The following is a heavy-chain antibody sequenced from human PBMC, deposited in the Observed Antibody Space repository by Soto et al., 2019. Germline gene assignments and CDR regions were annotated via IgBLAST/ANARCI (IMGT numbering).Heavy chain of an antibody. J-gene: IGHJ3*01. D-gene: IGHD3-22*01. Sequence: SETLSLTSTVSGGYIISYYWSWIRQPPGKGLEWIGYIYYSGSTNYNPSLKSRVTISVDTSKNQFSLKLSSVTAADTAVYYCAKDGISGSLPVLDFGAKGTLVPVS. CDR1: GGYIISYY. V-gene: IGHV4-59*01. CDR3: AKDGISGSLPVLDF. CDR2: IYYSGST.